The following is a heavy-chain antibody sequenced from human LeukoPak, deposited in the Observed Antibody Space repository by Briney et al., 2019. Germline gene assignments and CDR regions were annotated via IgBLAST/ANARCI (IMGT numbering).Heavy chain of an antibody. D-gene: IGHD2-15*01. CDR1: GFTFSSYW. J-gene: IGHJ4*02. Sequence: PGGSLRLSCAASGFTFSSYWMRWVRQAPGRGLEWVANIKEDGSEKDYVDSVKGRFTISRDNAKNSLYLQMYRLRAEDTAVYYCARDAPYCSGGSCYVDNWGQGTPVTVSS. V-gene: IGHV3-7*05. CDR3: ARDAPYCSGGSCYVDN. CDR2: IKEDGSEK.